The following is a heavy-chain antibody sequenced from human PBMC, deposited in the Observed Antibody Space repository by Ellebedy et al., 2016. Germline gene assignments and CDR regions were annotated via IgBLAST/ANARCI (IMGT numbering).Heavy chain of an antibody. CDR3: AKHETDGDYYFDL. CDR2: LNGSGPKT. D-gene: IGHD2-21*01. Sequence: GGSLRLXXAASGFTFKTYAMSWVRQAPGEGLEWVSTLNGSGPKTYYADSVQGRFTISRDNSKSTLYLQMNSLRAEDTAVYYCAKHETDGDYYFDLWGRGTLVTVSS. J-gene: IGHJ2*01. V-gene: IGHV3-23*01. CDR1: GFTFKTYA.